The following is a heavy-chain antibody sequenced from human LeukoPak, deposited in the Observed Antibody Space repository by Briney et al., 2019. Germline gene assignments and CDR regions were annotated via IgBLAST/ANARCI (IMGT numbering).Heavy chain of an antibody. CDR1: GGSMMTYY. D-gene: IGHD4-23*01. J-gene: IGHJ3*02. CDR3: ARANDFGGTNDAFDI. CDR2: TSHSGST. V-gene: IGHV4-59*01. Sequence: SETLSLTCTVSGGSMMTYYWSWIRQPPGKGLEWIGYTSHSGSTTYSPSLQSRVSISVDTSTNQFSLKLNSVTAADTAVFYCARANDFGGTNDAFDIWGQGTMVTVSS.